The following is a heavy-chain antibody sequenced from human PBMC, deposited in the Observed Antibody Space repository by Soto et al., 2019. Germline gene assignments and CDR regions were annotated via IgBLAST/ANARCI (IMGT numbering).Heavy chain of an antibody. J-gene: IGHJ6*03. Sequence: SGTLSLTCTVSGGSISSCSYYWGWIRQPPGKGLEWIGSIYYSGSTYYNPSLKSRVTISVDTSKNQFSLKLSSVTAADTAVYYCARQQDYGDYLYYYYYYMAVWGKGTTVTVSS. D-gene: IGHD4-17*01. CDR2: IYYSGST. V-gene: IGHV4-39*01. CDR3: ARQQDYGDYLYYYYYYMAV. CDR1: GGSISSCSYY.